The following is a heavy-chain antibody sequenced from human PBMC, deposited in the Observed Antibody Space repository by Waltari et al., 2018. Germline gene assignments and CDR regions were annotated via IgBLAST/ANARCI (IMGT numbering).Heavy chain of an antibody. CDR1: GYRFTAYF. CDR3: ARSVSVTSFGCQFDP. V-gene: IGHV1-2*02. J-gene: IGHJ5*02. Sequence: VQLVQSGAEVKKPGASVKVSCKASGYRFTAYFLHWLRPAPGQGLEWIGWINPYAGFTAYAQKFRDRVTVTMDSSIGTAYMELSSLRSDDTAIYYCARSVSVTSFGCQFDPWGQGTLVTVSS. D-gene: IGHD4-17*01. CDR2: INPYAGFT.